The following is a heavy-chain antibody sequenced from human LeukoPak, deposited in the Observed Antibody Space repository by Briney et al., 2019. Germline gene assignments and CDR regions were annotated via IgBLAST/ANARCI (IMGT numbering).Heavy chain of an antibody. CDR2: ISSSSSYI. V-gene: IGHV3-21*01. CDR1: GFTFSSYS. CDR3: ARALDGYNYGGGDY. D-gene: IGHD5-24*01. J-gene: IGHJ4*02. Sequence: GGSLRLSCAASGFTFSSYSMNWVRQAPGKGLEWVSSISSSSSYIYYADSVKGRFTISRDNAKNSLYLQMNSLRAQDTAVYYCARALDGYNYGGGDYWGQGTLVTVSS.